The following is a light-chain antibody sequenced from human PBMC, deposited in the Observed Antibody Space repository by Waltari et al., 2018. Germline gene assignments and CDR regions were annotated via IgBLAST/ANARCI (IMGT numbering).Light chain of an antibody. J-gene: IGKJ1*01. CDR1: QSVSSY. CDR2: NAS. Sequence: EIVLTQSQATLSLSPGERATLSCRASQSVSSYLAWYQQKPGQAPQLLIYNASNRATGIPARFSGSVSSTDFTLSISSLEPEDCAVYYCQQRSNWPRTFGQGTKVEIK. V-gene: IGKV3-11*01. CDR3: QQRSNWPRT.